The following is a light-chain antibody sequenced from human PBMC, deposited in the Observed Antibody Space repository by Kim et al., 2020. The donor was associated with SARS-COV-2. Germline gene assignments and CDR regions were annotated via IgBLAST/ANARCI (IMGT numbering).Light chain of an antibody. CDR2: RDS. V-gene: IGLV3-9*01. Sequence: SYELTQPLSVSVALGQTATIACGGNNIGSKHVHWYQQRPGQAPVLVIYRDSNRPSGIPERFSGSNSGNTATLTITRAQAGDEADYYCQVWYDFTVFGTGT. CDR1: NIGSKH. CDR3: QVWYDFTV. J-gene: IGLJ1*01.